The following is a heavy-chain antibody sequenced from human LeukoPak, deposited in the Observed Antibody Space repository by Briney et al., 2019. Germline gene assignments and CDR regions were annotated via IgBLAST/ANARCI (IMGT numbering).Heavy chain of an antibody. J-gene: IGHJ6*03. D-gene: IGHD2-2*01. CDR3: ARTTEGYCRSTSYSWCYYYYMDV. CDR2: LYNTRNT. Sequence: SETLSLTCTVFGASIRSYYWSWIRQPPGKGLEWIGYLYNTRNTYYNPSLKSRVTISVDTSKNQFSLKLSSVTAADTAVYYCARTTEGYCRSTSYSWCYYYYMDVWGKGTTVTVSS. CDR1: GASIRSYY. V-gene: IGHV4-59*01.